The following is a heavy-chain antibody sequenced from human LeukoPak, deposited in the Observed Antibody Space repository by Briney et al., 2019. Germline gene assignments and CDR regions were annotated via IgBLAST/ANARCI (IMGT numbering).Heavy chain of an antibody. CDR3: ARLRYFDWPGGFDP. Sequence: SQTLSLTCAVSGGSISSGGYSWSWIRQPPGKGLEWIGYIYHSGGTYYNPSLKSRVTISVDRSKNQFSLKLSSVTAADTAVYYCARLRYFDWPGGFDPWGQGTLVTVSS. V-gene: IGHV4-30-2*01. J-gene: IGHJ5*02. CDR2: IYHSGGT. CDR1: GGSISSGGYS. D-gene: IGHD3-9*01.